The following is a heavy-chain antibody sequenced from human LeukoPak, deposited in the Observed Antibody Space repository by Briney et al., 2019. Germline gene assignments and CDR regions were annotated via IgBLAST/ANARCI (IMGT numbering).Heavy chain of an antibody. CDR2: ISSSSSYT. V-gene: IGHV3-11*03. D-gene: IGHD3-9*01. CDR3: ARGILTGYYIFHPTRGYDY. Sequence: GGSLRLSCAASGFTFSDYYMSWIRQAPGKGLEWVSYISSSSSYTNYADSVKGRFTISRDNAKNSLYLQMNSLRAEDTAVYYCARGILTGYYIFHPTRGYDYWGQGTLVTVSS. CDR1: GFTFSDYY. J-gene: IGHJ4*02.